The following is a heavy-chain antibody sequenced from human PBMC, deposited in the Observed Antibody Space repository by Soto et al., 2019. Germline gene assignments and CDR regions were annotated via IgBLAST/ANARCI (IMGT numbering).Heavy chain of an antibody. CDR3: ARDTHFSGGNRYGGGLDC. V-gene: IGHV3-74*01. CDR2: IDDDGIST. D-gene: IGHD2-15*01. Sequence: GWSLRLSCAASGFTFRTSWLHWVRQGPGTGLVWVARIDDDGISTSYADSVKGRFTISRDNAKNTLYLQMNNLRAEETAVYYCARDTHFSGGNRYGGGLDCWVQGTTVTV. CDR1: GFTFRTSW. J-gene: IGHJ6*02.